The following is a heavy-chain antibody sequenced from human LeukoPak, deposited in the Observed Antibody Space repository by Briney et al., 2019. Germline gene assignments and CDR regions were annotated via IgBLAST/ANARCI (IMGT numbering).Heavy chain of an antibody. Sequence: GASVKVSCKVSGYTLTELSMHWVRQAPGKGLEWMGGFDPEDGETIYAQKFQGRVTMTEDTPTDTAYMELSSLRSEDTAVYYCATVAIVGATFYFDYWGQGTLVTVSS. CDR3: ATVAIVGATFYFDY. D-gene: IGHD1-26*01. V-gene: IGHV1-24*01. CDR1: GYTLTELS. J-gene: IGHJ4*02. CDR2: FDPEDGET.